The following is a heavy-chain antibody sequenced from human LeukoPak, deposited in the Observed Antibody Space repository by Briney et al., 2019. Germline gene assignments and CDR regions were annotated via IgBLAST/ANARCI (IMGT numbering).Heavy chain of an antibody. V-gene: IGHV4-39*01. CDR2: IYYSGST. J-gene: IGHJ6*03. CDR1: GGSISSSSYY. Sequence: SETLSLTCTVSGGSISSSSYYWGWIRQPPGKGLEWIGSIYYSGSTYYNPSLKSRVTISVDTSKNQFSLKLSSVTAADTAVYYCARRSCDGDCYPGYYYYMDVWGKGTTVTVSS. D-gene: IGHD2-21*02. CDR3: ARRSCDGDCYPGYYYYMDV.